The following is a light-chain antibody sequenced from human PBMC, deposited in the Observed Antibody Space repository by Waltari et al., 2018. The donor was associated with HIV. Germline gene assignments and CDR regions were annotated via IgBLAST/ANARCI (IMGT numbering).Light chain of an antibody. CDR1: KLGDKY. J-gene: IGLJ1*01. V-gene: IGLV3-1*01. Sequence: SYELTQPPSVSVSPGQTASITCSGDKLGDKYACWYQQKPGQSPVLVIYQDSKRPQGIPERFSGSNSGNTSTLTISGTQAMDEADYYCQAWDSSTYYVFGTGTKVTVL. CDR3: QAWDSSTYYV. CDR2: QDS.